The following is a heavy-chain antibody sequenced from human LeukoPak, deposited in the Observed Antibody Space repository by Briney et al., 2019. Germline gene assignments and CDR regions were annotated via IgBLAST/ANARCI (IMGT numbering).Heavy chain of an antibody. CDR2: INSGGST. D-gene: IGHD2-21*01. V-gene: IGHV3-53*01. CDR3: ARDLFH. Sequence: GGSLRLSRAASGFSVSNNYMSWVRQAPGKGLEWVSVINSGGSTNYADSVKGRFTISRDNSKNTLYLQMSSLRAEDTAVYYCARDLFHWGQGTLVTVSS. J-gene: IGHJ4*02. CDR1: GFSVSNNY.